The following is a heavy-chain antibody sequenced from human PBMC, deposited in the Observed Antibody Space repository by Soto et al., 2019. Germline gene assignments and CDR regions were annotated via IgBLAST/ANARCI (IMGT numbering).Heavy chain of an antibody. D-gene: IGHD6-13*01. CDR3: ARVTIPRVVCWDLAAAGGFDY. Sequence: QVQLVQSGAEVKKPGSSVKVSCKASGGTFSSYAINWVRQAPGQGLEWIGGIIPIFGTPSYAQKFQGRVTITADESTSTAYMDLISLRSEDTALYYCARVTIPRVVCWDLAAAGGFDYWGQGTLVTVSS. CDR2: IIPIFGTP. CDR1: GGTFSSYA. V-gene: IGHV1-69*01. J-gene: IGHJ4*02.